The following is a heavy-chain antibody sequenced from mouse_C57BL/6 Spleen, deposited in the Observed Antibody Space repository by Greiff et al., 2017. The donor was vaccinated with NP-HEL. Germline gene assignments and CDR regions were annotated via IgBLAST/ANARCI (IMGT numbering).Heavy chain of an antibody. D-gene: IGHD1-1*01. V-gene: IGHV5-16*01. CDR1: GFTFSDYY. CDR3: ARVSYGVATGAMDY. J-gene: IGHJ4*01. CDR2: INYDGSST. Sequence: EVQLVESAGGLVQPGSSMKLSCTASGFTFSDYYMAWVRQVPEKGLEWVANINYDGSSTYYLDSLKSRFIISRDNAKNILYMQMSSLKSEDTATYYCARVSYGVATGAMDYWGQGTSVTVSS.